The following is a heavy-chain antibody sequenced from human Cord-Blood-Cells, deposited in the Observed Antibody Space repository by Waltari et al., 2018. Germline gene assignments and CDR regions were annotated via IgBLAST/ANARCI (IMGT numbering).Heavy chain of an antibody. D-gene: IGHD6-6*01. CDR1: GFTFGSYG. CDR2: IWYDGSNK. V-gene: IGHV3-33*01. J-gene: IGHJ3*02. Sequence: QLVESGGCVVQPGRSLRLSCAASGFTFGSYGLPWVSQGPGKGLEWVAVIWYDGSNKYYADSVKGRFTISRDNSKNTLYLQMNSLRAEDTAVYYCARDVRRAARDAFDIWGQGTMVTVSS. CDR3: ARDVRRAARDAFDI.